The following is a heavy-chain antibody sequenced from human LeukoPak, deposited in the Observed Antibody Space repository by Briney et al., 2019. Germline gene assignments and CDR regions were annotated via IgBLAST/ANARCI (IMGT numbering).Heavy chain of an antibody. CDR1: GFTVSNNY. V-gene: IGHV3-66*04. J-gene: IGHJ5*02. CDR2: IYSGGNT. Sequence: GGSLRLSCAASGFTVSNNYMSWVRQAPGKGLGWVSVIYSGGNTYYADSVKGRFTISRDNSNNTLYLQMNSLTVEDTAVYYCSRRSGYPNWFDPWGQGTLVTVSS. CDR3: SRRSGYPNWFDP. D-gene: IGHD3-22*01.